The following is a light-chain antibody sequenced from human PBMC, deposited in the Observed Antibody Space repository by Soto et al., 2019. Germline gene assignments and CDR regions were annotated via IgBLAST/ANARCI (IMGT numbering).Light chain of an antibody. J-gene: IGLJ2*01. CDR3: TSYASGSSHVV. Sequence: QSALTQPASVSGSPGQSITLSCTGTSSDIGGYDYVSWYQRHPGKAPKLIIYDVNNRPSGVSNRFSGSKSGNTASLTISGLQAEDEADYYCTSYASGSSHVVVGGGTKRTVL. CDR1: SSDIGGYDY. CDR2: DVN. V-gene: IGLV2-14*01.